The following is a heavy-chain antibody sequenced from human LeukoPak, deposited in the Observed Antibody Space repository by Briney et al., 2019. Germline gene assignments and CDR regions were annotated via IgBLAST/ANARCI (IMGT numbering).Heavy chain of an antibody. D-gene: IGHD6-13*01. CDR2: IYYSGST. CDR1: GGSISSYY. J-gene: IGHJ5*02. Sequence: SETLSLTCTVSGGSISSYYWSWIRQPPGKGLEWIGYIYYSGSTNYNPSLKSRVTISVDTSKNQFSLKLSSVTAADTAVYFCARALAAAGSNWFDPWGQGTLITVSS. CDR3: ARALAAAGSNWFDP. V-gene: IGHV4-59*01.